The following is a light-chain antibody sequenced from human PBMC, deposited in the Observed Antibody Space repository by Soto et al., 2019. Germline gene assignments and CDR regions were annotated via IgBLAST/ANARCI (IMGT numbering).Light chain of an antibody. Sequence: QSVLTQPRSVSGSPGQSVTISCTGTSSDVGGYNYVSWYQQHPGKAPKLMIYDVSKRPSGVPDRFSGSKSGNTASLTISGLQAEDEADYYCSSFVSPYTYVFGTGTKVTVL. CDR1: SSDVGGYNY. J-gene: IGLJ1*01. CDR2: DVS. V-gene: IGLV2-11*01. CDR3: SSFVSPYTYV.